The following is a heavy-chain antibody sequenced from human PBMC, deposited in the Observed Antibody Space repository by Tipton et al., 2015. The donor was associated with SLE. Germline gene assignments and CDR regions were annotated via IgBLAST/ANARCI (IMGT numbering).Heavy chain of an antibody. CDR3: ARLQFIFGGMDV. Sequence: PSLTCVVYGGSFSGNYWIWIRQPPGKGLEWIGEITHSGATNYNPSLKSRVTIAPDTSKNQFSLKLTSVTAADTAVYFCARLQFIFGGMDVWGIGTTVTVSS. CDR1: GGSFSGNY. J-gene: IGHJ6*04. CDR2: ITHSGAT. D-gene: IGHD3-3*01. V-gene: IGHV4-34*01.